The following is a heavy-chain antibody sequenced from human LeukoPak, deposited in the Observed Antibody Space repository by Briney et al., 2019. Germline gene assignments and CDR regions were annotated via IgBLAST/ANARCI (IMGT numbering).Heavy chain of an antibody. J-gene: IGHJ4*02. CDR3: ARVQGGGYRTADY. D-gene: IGHD6-19*01. V-gene: IGHV3-23*01. CDR2: ISDTGATT. CDR1: GFSFSTYS. Sequence: GGTLRLSCAASGFSFSTYSMSWVRQAPGKGLEWVSVISDTGATTFYADSVKGRFTNSRDNSKNTLFLQMNSLRGEDTAMYYCARVQGGGYRTADYWGQGTLVTVSS.